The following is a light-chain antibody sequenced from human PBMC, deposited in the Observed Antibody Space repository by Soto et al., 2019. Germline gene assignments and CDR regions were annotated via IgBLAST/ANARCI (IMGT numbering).Light chain of an antibody. CDR2: GAS. J-gene: IGKJ2*01. V-gene: IGKV3-15*01. CDR1: QSVSSN. CDR3: QHYNNWPFT. Sequence: EVGMTQSPATLSVSPGERATLSCRASQSVSSNLAWYQQKPGQTPRLLMYGASTRATGIPARFSGSGSGTEFTLTISSLQSEDFAVYYCQHYNNWPFTFGQGTKVDIK.